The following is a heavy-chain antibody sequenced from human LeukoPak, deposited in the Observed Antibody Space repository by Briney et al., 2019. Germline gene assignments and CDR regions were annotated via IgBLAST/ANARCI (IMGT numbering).Heavy chain of an antibody. CDR3: ARGGGDFDY. J-gene: IGHJ4*02. D-gene: IGHD1-26*01. Sequence: GASVKVSCKASGDTFSSYAISWVRQAPGQGLEWMGGIIPIFGTANYAQKFQGRVTITTDESTSTAYMELSSLRSDDTAVYYWARGGGDFDYWGQGTLVTVSS. V-gene: IGHV1-69*05. CDR2: IIPIFGTA. CDR1: GDTFSSYA.